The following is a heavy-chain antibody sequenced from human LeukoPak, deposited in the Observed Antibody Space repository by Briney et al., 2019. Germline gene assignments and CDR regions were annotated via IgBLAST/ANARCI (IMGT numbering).Heavy chain of an antibody. V-gene: IGHV1-8*01. Sequence: ASVKVSCKASGYTFTSYDINWVRQATGQGLEWMGWMNPNSGNTGYAQKFQGRVTMTRNTSISTAYMELSSLRSEDTAVYYCAREPRLSEWYPADYFDYWGQGTLVTVSS. CDR2: MNPNSGNT. CDR3: AREPRLSEWYPADYFDY. CDR1: GYTFTSYD. D-gene: IGHD3-3*01. J-gene: IGHJ4*02.